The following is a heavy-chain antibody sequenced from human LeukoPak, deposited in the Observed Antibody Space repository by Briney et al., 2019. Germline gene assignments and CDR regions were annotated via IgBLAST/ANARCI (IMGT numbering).Heavy chain of an antibody. Sequence: AETLSLTCAVYGVSFSGYYWSWIRQPPGKGLEWIGEMNHSGSPNYNPSLKSRVTISVDTSKNQFSLKLSSVTAADTAVYYCNVATRWYGMDVWGQGTTVTVSS. CDR3: NVATRWYGMDV. J-gene: IGHJ6*02. CDR2: MNHSGSP. D-gene: IGHD5-12*01. V-gene: IGHV4-34*01. CDR1: GVSFSGYY.